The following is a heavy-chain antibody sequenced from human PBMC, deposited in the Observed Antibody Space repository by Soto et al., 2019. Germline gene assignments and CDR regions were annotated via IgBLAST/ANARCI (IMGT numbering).Heavy chain of an antibody. V-gene: IGHV5-10-1*01. CDR3: VRLVSQDVDP. J-gene: IGHJ5*02. CDR2: IDPSDSRT. Sequence: XDSLKVSCKCSGYSFPHYWVSLVRQMPGKGLEWMGRIDPSDSRTNYSPSFQGHVTMSVDKSINTAYLQWSSLKASDTAMYYCVRLVSQDVDPWGQGTLVTVSS. CDR1: GYSFPHYW. D-gene: IGHD6-6*01.